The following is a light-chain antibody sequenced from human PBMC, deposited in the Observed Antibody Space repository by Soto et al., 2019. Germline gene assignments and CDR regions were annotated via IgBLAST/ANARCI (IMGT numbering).Light chain of an antibody. J-gene: IGKJ2*01. Sequence: VLTQSPGTLSLSPGERATLSCRASQSVSSSNLAWYQKKPGQAPRVLIYGASTRATGIPDRFSGSGSGSDFTLTISRPEPEDFAVYYCQQYDSPPYTFGQGTNLEIK. V-gene: IGKV3-20*01. CDR3: QQYDSPPYT. CDR2: GAS. CDR1: QSVSSSN.